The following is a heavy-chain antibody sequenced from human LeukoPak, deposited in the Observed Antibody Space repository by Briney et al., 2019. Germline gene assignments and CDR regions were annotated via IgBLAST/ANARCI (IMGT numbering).Heavy chain of an antibody. CDR2: IYAGGNT. CDR1: GGSISSYY. CDR3: ARGDDIVTGYYLDY. Sequence: SETLSLTCTVSGGSISSYYWSWIWQPAGKGLEWIGRIYAGGNTNYNPSLKSRVTMSVDTSKNLFSLKLSSVTAADTAVYYCARGDDIVTGYYLDYWGQGTLVTVSS. V-gene: IGHV4-4*07. J-gene: IGHJ4*02. D-gene: IGHD3-9*01.